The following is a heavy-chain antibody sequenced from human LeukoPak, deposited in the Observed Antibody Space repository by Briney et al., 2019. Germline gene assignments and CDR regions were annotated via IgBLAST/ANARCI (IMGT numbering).Heavy chain of an antibody. CDR2: IHHSGTT. Sequence: SETLSLTCTVFGYSISSGYYWGWIRQPPGKGLEWVGFIHHSGTTKINPSLQSRVTMSIDTSKNQLSLKLTSVTAADSALYFCATNTGSFFAWFDYWGQGILVTVSS. V-gene: IGHV4-38-2*02. CDR3: ATNTGSFFAWFDY. D-gene: IGHD1-26*01. CDR1: GYSISSGYY. J-gene: IGHJ4*02.